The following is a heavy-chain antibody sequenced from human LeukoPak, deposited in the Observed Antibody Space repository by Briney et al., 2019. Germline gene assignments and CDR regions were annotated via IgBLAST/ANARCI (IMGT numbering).Heavy chain of an antibody. CDR1: GSTFSGSA. J-gene: IGHJ6*03. CDR2: IGSGAKSYAT. Sequence: GSLRLSCAASGSTFSGSAMHWVRQAPGKGLEWVGQIGSGAKSYATAYAASVKGRFTISRDDSKNTAYLQMNSLQTEDTAVYYCTREKEAYNFGLAYYYYYMDVWGKGTTVTVSS. V-gene: IGHV3-73*01. D-gene: IGHD5-18*01. CDR3: TREKEAYNFGLAYYYYYMDV.